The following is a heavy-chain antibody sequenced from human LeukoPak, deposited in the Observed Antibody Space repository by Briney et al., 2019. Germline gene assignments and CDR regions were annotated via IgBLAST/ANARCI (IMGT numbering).Heavy chain of an antibody. CDR1: GYTFTGYY. CDR3: ARDRQLVRGFDY. Sequence: GASVKVSCQASGYTFTGYYMHWVRQAPGQGLEWMGWINPNSGGTNYAQKFQGRVTMNRDTSISTAYMELSRLRSDDTAVYYCARDRQLVRGFDYWGQGTLVTVSS. D-gene: IGHD6-6*01. CDR2: INPNSGGT. J-gene: IGHJ4*02. V-gene: IGHV1-2*02.